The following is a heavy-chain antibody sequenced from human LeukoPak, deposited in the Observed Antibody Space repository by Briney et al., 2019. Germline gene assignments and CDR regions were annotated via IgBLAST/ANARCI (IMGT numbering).Heavy chain of an antibody. D-gene: IGHD6-19*01. V-gene: IGHV5-51*01. Sequence: GEVLKISCKGSGYSFTSYWIGWVRQMPGKGLEWMGIIYRGDSDTRYSPSFQGQVTISADKSISTAYLQWSSLKASDTAMYYCARQGEQWLVRGDAFDIWGQGTMVTVS. CDR1: GYSFTSYW. J-gene: IGHJ3*02. CDR3: ARQGEQWLVRGDAFDI. CDR2: IYRGDSDT.